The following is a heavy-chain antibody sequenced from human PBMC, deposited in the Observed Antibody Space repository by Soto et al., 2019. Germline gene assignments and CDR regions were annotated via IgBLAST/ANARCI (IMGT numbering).Heavy chain of an antibody. CDR1: GGSISSGGYY. CDR3: ASGTEVSPSWDV. CDR2: IYYSGST. Sequence: SETLSLTCTVSGGSISSGGYYWSWFRQHPGKGLEWIGYIYYSGSTYYNPSLKSRVTISVDTSKNQFSLKLSSVTAADTAVYYCASGTEVSPSWDVWGQGTTVTVS. V-gene: IGHV4-31*03. D-gene: IGHD1-26*01. J-gene: IGHJ6*02.